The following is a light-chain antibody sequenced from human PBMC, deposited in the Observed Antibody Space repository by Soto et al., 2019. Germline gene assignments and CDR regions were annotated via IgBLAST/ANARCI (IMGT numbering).Light chain of an antibody. CDR2: WAP. CDR3: HQFHTTPWT. J-gene: IGKJ1*01. Sequence: DIVMTQSPDSLAVSLGERATINCKSSQNLLASAYNKNFLAWYQQKPGQPPKLIVSWAPTREPGVPDRFSGSGSGTDVTLTINSLQPEDVALYYCHQFHTTPWTFGQGTKVE. CDR1: QNLLASAYNKNF. V-gene: IGKV4-1*01.